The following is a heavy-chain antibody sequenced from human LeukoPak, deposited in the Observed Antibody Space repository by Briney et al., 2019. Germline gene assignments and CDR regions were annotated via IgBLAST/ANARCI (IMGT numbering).Heavy chain of an antibody. CDR1: GVTFSSYA. CDR2: ISGSGGST. V-gene: IGHV3-23*01. J-gene: IGHJ6*02. D-gene: IGHD2-21*02. Sequence: GGSLRLSCAASGVTFSSYAMSWVRQAPGKGLEWVSAISGSGGSTYYADSVKGRFTISRDNSKITLYLQMNSLRAEDTAVYYCAISDLVVVTAYGMDVWGQGTTVTASS. CDR3: AISDLVVVTAYGMDV.